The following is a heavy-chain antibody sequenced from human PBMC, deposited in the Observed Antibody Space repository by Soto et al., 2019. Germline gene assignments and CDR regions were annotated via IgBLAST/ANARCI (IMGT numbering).Heavy chain of an antibody. CDR3: TGGSGWLFEY. D-gene: IGHD6-19*01. CDR1: GFTFSTFW. J-gene: IGHJ4*02. Sequence: PGGSLRLSCAASGFTFSTFWMNWVRQAPGKGLEWVANIKQDGSEKYYVDSVKGRFSISRDNAKDSLYLQMNSLRAEDTAVYYCTGGSGWLFEYWGQGTLVTVSS. V-gene: IGHV3-7*04. CDR2: IKQDGSEK.